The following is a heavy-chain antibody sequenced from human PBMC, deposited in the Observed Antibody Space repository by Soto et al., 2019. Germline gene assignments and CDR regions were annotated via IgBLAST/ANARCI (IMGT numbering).Heavy chain of an antibody. D-gene: IGHD3-10*01. CDR1: GGSISSSSYY. CDR2: IYYSGST. Sequence: PSETLSLTCTVSGGSISSSSYYWGWIRQPPGKGLEWIGSIYYSGSTYYNPSLKSRVTISVDTSKNQFSLNLSSVTAADTAVYYCARRPSGYGMDVWGQGTTVTVSS. CDR3: ARRPSGYGMDV. J-gene: IGHJ6*02. V-gene: IGHV4-39*01.